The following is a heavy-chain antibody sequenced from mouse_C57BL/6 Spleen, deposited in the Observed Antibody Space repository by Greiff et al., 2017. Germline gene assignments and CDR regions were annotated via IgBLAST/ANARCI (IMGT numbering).Heavy chain of an antibody. J-gene: IGHJ2*01. Sequence: QVQLQQPGAELVRPGTSVKLSCKASGYTFTSYWMHWVKQRPGQGLEWIGVIDPSDSYTNYNQKFKGKATLTVDPSSSTAYMQLSSLTSEDSAVYYCAAIYYYGSKDYWGQGTTLTVSS. CDR3: AAIYYYGSKDY. CDR1: GYTFTSYW. D-gene: IGHD1-1*01. CDR2: IDPSDSYT. V-gene: IGHV1-59*01.